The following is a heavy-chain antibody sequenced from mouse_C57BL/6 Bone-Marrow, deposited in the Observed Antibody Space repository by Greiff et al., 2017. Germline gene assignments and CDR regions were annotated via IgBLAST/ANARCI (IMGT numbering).Heavy chain of an antibody. J-gene: IGHJ4*01. CDR1: GFTFSDYG. D-gene: IGHD1-1*01. Sequence: EVQLVESGGGLVKPGGSLKLSCAASGFTFSDYGMHWVRQAPEKGLEWVAYISSGSSTIYYADTVKGRVTISRDNAKNTLFLQMTSLRSEDTAMYYCARQGTTDAMDYWGQGTSVTVSS. V-gene: IGHV5-17*01. CDR2: ISSGSSTI. CDR3: ARQGTTDAMDY.